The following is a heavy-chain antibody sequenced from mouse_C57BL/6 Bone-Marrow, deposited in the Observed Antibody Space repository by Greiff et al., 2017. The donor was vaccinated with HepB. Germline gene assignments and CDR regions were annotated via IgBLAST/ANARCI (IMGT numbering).Heavy chain of an antibody. V-gene: IGHV1-81*01. D-gene: IGHD1-1*01. CDR3: ARRRSYAMDY. J-gene: IGHJ4*01. CDR2: IYPRSGNT. CDR1: GYTFTSYG. Sequence: VQLQESGAELARPGASVKLSCKASGYTFTSYGISWVKQRTGQGLEWIGEIYPRSGNTYYNEKFKGKATLTADKSSSTAYMELRSLTSEDSAVYFCARRRSYAMDYWGQGTSVTVSS.